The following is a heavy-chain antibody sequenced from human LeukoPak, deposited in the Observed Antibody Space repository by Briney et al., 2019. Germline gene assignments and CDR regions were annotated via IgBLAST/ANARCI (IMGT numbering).Heavy chain of an antibody. J-gene: IGHJ4*02. CDR3: AREDYYDSSGYLDY. CDR2: IYYSGTT. D-gene: IGHD3-22*01. Sequence: SETLSLTCTVSGGPISSSGYYWSWLRQHPGKGLEWIGYIYYSGTTYYNPSLKNRVTISVDTSKNQFSLKLFSVTAADTAVYYCAREDYYDSSGYLDYWGQGTLVTVSS. CDR1: GGPISSSGYY. V-gene: IGHV4-31*03.